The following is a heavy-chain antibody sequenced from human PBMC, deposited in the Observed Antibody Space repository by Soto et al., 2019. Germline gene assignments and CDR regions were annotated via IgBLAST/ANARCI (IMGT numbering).Heavy chain of an antibody. Sequence: QVQLQESGPGLVKPSQTLSLTCTVTGDSITSGGYYWSWIRQHPGKGLEWLGYIYGSGGSGSTWYNPSLMSRSNLSVNTSKTQFSLNLSSVTVADTAVYFCARRQAGYFSGMDDWGQGTLVTVSS. CDR3: ARRQAGYFSGMDD. V-gene: IGHV4-31*03. CDR2: IYGSGGSGST. CDR1: GDSITSGGYY. J-gene: IGHJ4*02. D-gene: IGHD2-15*01.